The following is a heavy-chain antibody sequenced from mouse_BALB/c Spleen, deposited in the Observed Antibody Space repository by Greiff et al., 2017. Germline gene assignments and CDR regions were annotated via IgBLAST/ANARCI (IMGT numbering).Heavy chain of an antibody. V-gene: IGHV1-67*01. Sequence: QVQLQQSGPELVRPGVSVKISCKGSGYTFTDYAMHWVKQSHAKSLEWIGVISTYYGNTNYNQKFKGKATMTVDKSSSTAYMELARLTSEDSAIYYCARGPYGSSYSYAMDYWGQGTSVTVSS. D-gene: IGHD1-1*01. J-gene: IGHJ4*01. CDR1: GYTFTDYA. CDR2: ISTYYGNT. CDR3: ARGPYGSSYSYAMDY.